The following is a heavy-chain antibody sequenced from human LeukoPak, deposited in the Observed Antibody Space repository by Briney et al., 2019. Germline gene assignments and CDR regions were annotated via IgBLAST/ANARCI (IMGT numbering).Heavy chain of an antibody. D-gene: IGHD4-17*01. CDR2: IYYSGST. J-gene: IGHJ3*02. V-gene: IGHV4-31*03. CDR1: GGSISSGGYY. CDR3: ARAQLATVTTERAFDI. Sequence: SQTLSLTCTVSGGSISSGGYYWSWIRQHPGKGLEWIGYIYYSGSTYYNPSLKSRVTISVDTSKNQFSLKLSSVTAADTAVYYCARAQLATVTTERAFDIWGQGTMVTVSS.